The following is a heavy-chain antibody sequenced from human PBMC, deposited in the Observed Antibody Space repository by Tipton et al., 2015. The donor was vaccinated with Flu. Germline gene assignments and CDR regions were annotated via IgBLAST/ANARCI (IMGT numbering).Heavy chain of an antibody. V-gene: IGHV1-18*01. Sequence: QLVQSGAEVKRPGASVKVSCKASGYTFTTYGLSWVRQAPGLGLEWMGWISTSNGNTDYAQKLQGRVTMTTDTSTSTAYMELRSLRSDDTAVYYCARDYFGSSWSAYYGVDVWGQGTTVTVSS. CDR2: ISTSNGNT. D-gene: IGHD6-13*01. CDR3: ARDYFGSSWSAYYGVDV. J-gene: IGHJ6*02. CDR1: GYTFTTYG.